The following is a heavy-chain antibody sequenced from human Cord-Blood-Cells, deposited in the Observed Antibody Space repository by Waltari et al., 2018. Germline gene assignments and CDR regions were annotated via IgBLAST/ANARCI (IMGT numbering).Heavy chain of an antibody. Sequence: KKPGSSVKVSCKASGATFSSYAISWVRQAPGQGLEWMGGIIPIFGTANYAQKFQGRVTITADESTSTAYMELSSLRSEDTAVYYCARDLGYCSGGSCNFDYWGQGTLVTVSS. CDR1: GATFSSYA. V-gene: IGHV1-69*01. CDR2: IIPIFGTA. J-gene: IGHJ4*02. D-gene: IGHD2-15*01. CDR3: ARDLGYCSGGSCNFDY.